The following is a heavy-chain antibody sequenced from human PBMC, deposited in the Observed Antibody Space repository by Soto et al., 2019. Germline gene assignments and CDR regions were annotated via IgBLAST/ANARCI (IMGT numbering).Heavy chain of an antibody. CDR1: GYTFTSYY. CDR3: AKEGPPSLN. CDR2: ISGYNGNT. D-gene: IGHD2-2*01. V-gene: IGHV1-18*01. Sequence: QVQLVQSGAEVKQPGASVKVSCKASGYTFTSYYISWVRQAPGQGLEWMGWISGYNGNTNYAQKLQGRVTMTTDTSTRTASRELRSLRSEDTVVYSCAKEGPPSLNWGQGTRVTVSS. J-gene: IGHJ4*02.